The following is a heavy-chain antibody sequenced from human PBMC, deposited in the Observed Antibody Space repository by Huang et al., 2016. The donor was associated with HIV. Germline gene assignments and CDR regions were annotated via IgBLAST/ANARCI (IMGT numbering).Heavy chain of an antibody. CDR1: GYTVSIYG. J-gene: IGHJ4*02. CDR3: ARVPSDHFSDY. Sequence: QIQLVQSGPEVKKPGASVKVSCKASGYTVSIYGISWVRQAPGQGPEWMGWVSAYSGYTNYSQKFQGRVTMTADTSASTAYMDVRSLTSDDTAVYYCARVPSDHFSDYWGQGTLVTVSS. CDR2: VSAYSGYT. V-gene: IGHV1-18*01.